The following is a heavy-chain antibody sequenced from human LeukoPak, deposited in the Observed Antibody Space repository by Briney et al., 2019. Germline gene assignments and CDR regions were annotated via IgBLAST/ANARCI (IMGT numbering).Heavy chain of an antibody. V-gene: IGHV3-64*01. D-gene: IGHD3-10*01. CDR1: GFTFSSYA. CDR2: ISSNGGSS. J-gene: IGHJ4*02. CDR3: ARRYDSGSYPFDY. Sequence: GGSLRLSCAASGFTFSSYAMHWVRQAPGKGLEYVSAISSNGGSSYYANSVKGRFIISRDNSKNTLYLQMGSLRAEDMAVYYCARRYDSGSYPFDYWGQGTLVTVSS.